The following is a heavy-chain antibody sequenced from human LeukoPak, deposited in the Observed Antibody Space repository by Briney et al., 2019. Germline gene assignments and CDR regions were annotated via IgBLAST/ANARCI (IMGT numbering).Heavy chain of an antibody. D-gene: IGHD6-19*01. J-gene: IGHJ5*02. CDR1: GYTFTDYF. CDR3: ATSVRGNLGNSGFP. Sequence: ASVKVSCKASGYTFTDYFVYWVRQAPGQGLEWMGWINPKRGDTEYSQNIQARVTVTRDTSISTAYMELSSLNSDDTAMYYCATSVRGNLGNSGFPWGQGTRVRVSS. V-gene: IGHV1-2*02. CDR2: INPKRGDT.